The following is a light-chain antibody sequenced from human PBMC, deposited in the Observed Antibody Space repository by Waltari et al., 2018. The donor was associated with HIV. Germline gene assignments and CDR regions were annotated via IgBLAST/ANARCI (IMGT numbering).Light chain of an antibody. V-gene: IGKV3-15*01. Sequence: EIALTHSAATLSVSPGKRATLSCRASQTVSTNLVRCQQKPGQGPRDLIYDASTRATGTPARFSGSGSGTEFTLTISSLQSEDFAVYFCQQYNDWPTTFGQGTKVEIK. CDR1: QTVSTN. J-gene: IGKJ1*01. CDR3: QQYNDWPTT. CDR2: DAS.